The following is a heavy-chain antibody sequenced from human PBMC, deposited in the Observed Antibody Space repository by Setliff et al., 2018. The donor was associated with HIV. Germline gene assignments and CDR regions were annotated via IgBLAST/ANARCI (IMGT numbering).Heavy chain of an antibody. Sequence: GASVKVSCKASGYTFTYLFIHWVRLAPGRGLEWVGLINPKTGDTSYAQKFQGRATMTRDTSISTAYMELDRLGSDDTAVYYCAREPRFSGYAQAFDYWGQGSPVTVSS. CDR1: GYTFTYLF. V-gene: IGHV1-2*02. J-gene: IGHJ4*02. D-gene: IGHD5-12*01. CDR2: INPKTGDT. CDR3: AREPRFSGYAQAFDY.